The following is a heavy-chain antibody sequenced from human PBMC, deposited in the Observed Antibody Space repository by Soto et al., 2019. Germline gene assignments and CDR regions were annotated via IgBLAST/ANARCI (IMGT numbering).Heavy chain of an antibody. CDR2: IYWDDDK. D-gene: IGHD3-22*01. V-gene: IGHV2-5*02. CDR1: GFSLSTSGVG. CDR3: ARDSSGYYGFDY. Sequence: QITLKESGPTLVKPTQTLTLTCTFSGFSLSTSGVGVGWIRQPPGKALEWLALIYWDDDKRYNPSLKNRITITKDTSKNQVVLTMTTLDPVDTATHYCARDSSGYYGFDYWGQGTLVTVSS. J-gene: IGHJ4*02.